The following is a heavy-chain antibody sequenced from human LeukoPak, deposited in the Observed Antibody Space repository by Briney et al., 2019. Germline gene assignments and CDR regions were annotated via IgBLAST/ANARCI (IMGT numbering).Heavy chain of an antibody. CDR1: GGSISSSRYY. CDR2: IYYSGST. Sequence: KASETLSLTCTVSGGSISSSRYYWGWIRQPPGKGLEWIGSIYYSGSTYYNPSLKSRVTISVDTSKNQFSLKLSSVTAADTAVYYCARSRNYYDYVWGSYPFDIWGQGTMVTVSS. D-gene: IGHD3-16*01. J-gene: IGHJ3*02. CDR3: ARSRNYYDYVWGSYPFDI. V-gene: IGHV4-39*01.